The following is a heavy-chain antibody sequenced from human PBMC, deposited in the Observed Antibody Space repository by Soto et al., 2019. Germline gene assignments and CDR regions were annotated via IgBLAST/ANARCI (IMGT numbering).Heavy chain of an antibody. CDR2: FDPEDGEI. D-gene: IGHD3-10*01. Sequence: QVHLVQSGAEVKKPVASVKVSCKVSGYSLNELSIHWVRQAPGKGLEWMGGFDPEDGEIVYAQKFQGRVTMTEDTSTDTANMDLSSLRSEDTAVYYCATGGPAGDFDNWGQGTLVTVSS. CDR1: GYSLNELS. J-gene: IGHJ4*02. CDR3: ATGGPAGDFDN. V-gene: IGHV1-24*01.